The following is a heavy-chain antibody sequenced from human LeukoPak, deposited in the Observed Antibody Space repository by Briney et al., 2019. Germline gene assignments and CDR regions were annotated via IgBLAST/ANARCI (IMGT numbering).Heavy chain of an antibody. D-gene: IGHD1/OR15-1a*01. CDR3: ARELTLTTAFDI. Sequence: SVTLSLTCTVSRVSVITYSWSWLRQPPGEGLEWIGRFYTNGSTNYNPSLKTRVTLSIDKSKNRCSLRLSSVTAADTAVYYCARELTLTTAFDIWGQGTVVTVSS. V-gene: IGHV4-4*07. J-gene: IGHJ3*02. CDR2: FYTNGST. CDR1: RVSVITYS.